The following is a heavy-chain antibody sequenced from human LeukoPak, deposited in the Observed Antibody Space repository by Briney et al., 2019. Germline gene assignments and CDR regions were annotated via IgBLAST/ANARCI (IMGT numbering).Heavy chain of an antibody. V-gene: IGHV3-23*01. CDR1: GFTFSSYA. Sequence: PGGSLRLSCAASGFTFSSYAMSWVRQAPGKGLEWVSAIGGSGGSTYYADSVKGRFTISRDNSKNTLYLQMNSLRAEDTAVYYRAKGVYGSGYYFDYWGQGTLVTVSS. D-gene: IGHD3-10*01. CDR2: IGGSGGST. CDR3: AKGVYGSGYYFDY. J-gene: IGHJ4*02.